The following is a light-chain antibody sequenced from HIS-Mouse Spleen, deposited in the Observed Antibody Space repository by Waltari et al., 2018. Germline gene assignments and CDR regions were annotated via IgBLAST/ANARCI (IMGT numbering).Light chain of an antibody. Sequence: SYELTQPPSVSVSPGQTASITCSGDNLGDKYACWYPQKPGQSPLLVIYQDSKRPPGIPERFSGSNSGNTATLTISGTQAMDEADYYCQAWDSSTVVFGGGTKLTVL. CDR3: QAWDSSTVV. CDR1: NLGDKY. J-gene: IGLJ2*01. CDR2: QDS. V-gene: IGLV3-1*01.